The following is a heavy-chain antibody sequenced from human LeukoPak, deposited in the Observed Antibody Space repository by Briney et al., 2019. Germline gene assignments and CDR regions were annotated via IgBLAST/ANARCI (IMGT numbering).Heavy chain of an antibody. CDR1: GFTFTNYV. J-gene: IGHJ5*02. CDR3: ARDFPTGEHH. Sequence: GGSLRLSCVASGFTFTNYVIHWLRQAPGKGLEWVAVVSSDGINKYYADSVKGRFTISRDNANNSLFLQMNSLRAEDTAVYYCARDFPTGEHHWGQGTLVTVSS. D-gene: IGHD7-27*01. V-gene: IGHV3-30-3*01. CDR2: VSSDGINK.